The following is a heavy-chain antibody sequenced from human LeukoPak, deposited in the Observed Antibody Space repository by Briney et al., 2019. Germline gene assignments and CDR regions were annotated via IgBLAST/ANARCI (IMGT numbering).Heavy chain of an antibody. Sequence: GGSLRLSCAASGFTFSNYGMHWVRQAPGKGLEWVAVISYDGSNKYYADSVKGRFTISRDNSKNTLYLQMNSLRAEDTAVYYCEKDHGCIYGYYFDYWGQGTLVTVSS. V-gene: IGHV3-30*18. CDR2: ISYDGSNK. CDR3: EKDHGCIYGYYFDY. J-gene: IGHJ4*02. CDR1: GFTFSNYG. D-gene: IGHD5-18*01.